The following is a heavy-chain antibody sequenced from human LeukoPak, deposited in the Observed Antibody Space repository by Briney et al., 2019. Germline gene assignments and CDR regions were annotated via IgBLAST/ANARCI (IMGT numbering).Heavy chain of an antibody. CDR3: ARHTPITIFGVVIYYYYYYMDV. J-gene: IGHJ6*03. Sequence: PSETLSLTCAVYGGSFSGYYWSWIRQPPGKGLEWIGEINHSGSTNYSPSLKSRVTISVDTSKNQFSLKLSSVTAADTAVYYCARHTPITIFGVVIYYYYYYMDVWGKGTTVTVSS. CDR1: GGSFSGYY. CDR2: INHSGST. V-gene: IGHV4-34*01. D-gene: IGHD3-3*01.